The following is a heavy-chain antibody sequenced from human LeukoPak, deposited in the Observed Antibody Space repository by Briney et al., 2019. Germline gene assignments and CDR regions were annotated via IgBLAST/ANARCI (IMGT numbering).Heavy chain of an antibody. J-gene: IGHJ3*02. V-gene: IGHV3-7*04. Sequence: GGSLRLSCAASGFTFSNYWMSWVRQAPGKGLEWVANIKQDGSEKYYVDSVKGRFTISRDNAENSLYLQMNSLSAEDTSMYYCARAYYDFWSGTSRGAFDIWGQGTMVTVSS. CDR2: IKQDGSEK. CDR1: GFTFSNYW. D-gene: IGHD3-3*01. CDR3: ARAYYDFWSGTSRGAFDI.